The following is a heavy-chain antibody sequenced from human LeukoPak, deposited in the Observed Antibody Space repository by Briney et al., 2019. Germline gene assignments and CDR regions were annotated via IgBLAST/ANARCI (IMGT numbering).Heavy chain of an antibody. CDR2: IYSGGST. D-gene: IGHD3-10*01. CDR1: GFTVSSNY. J-gene: IGHJ4*02. Sequence: SGGSLRLSCAATGFTVSSNYMSWVRQAPGKGLEWVSVIYSGGSTYYADSVKGRFTFSRDNSKNTLYLQMNSLRAEDTAVYYCAYGSGSYYNPPAGWGQGTLVTVSS. V-gene: IGHV3-66*01. CDR3: AYGSGSYYNPPAG.